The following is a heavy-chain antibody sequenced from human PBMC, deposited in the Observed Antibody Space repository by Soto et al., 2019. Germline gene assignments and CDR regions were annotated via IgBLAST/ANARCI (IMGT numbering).Heavy chain of an antibody. J-gene: IGHJ4*02. CDR1: GYTFTSYG. D-gene: IGHD6-19*01. CDR3: ARQPYRSGWPRGRELDY. V-gene: IGHV1-18*01. Sequence: QVQLVQSGAEVKNPGASVKVSCKASGYTFTSYGISWVRQAPGQGFEWMGRISADNGNTNSAQKFQGRVSMTRDTSTSTGYMELSSLRSDDTAVYYCARQPYRSGWPRGRELDYWGQGSLVTVSS. CDR2: ISADNGNT.